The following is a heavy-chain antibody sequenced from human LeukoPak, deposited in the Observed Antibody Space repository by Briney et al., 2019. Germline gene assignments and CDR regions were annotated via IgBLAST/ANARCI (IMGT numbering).Heavy chain of an antibody. CDR2: ISYDGSNK. V-gene: IGHV3-30*03. Sequence: GGSLRLSCAASGFTFSNYGMHWVRQAPGKGLEWVAVISYDGSNKYYADSVKGRFTISRDNSKNTLYLQMNSLRAEDTAVYYCARDLYYFGSGTYYRSDAFDIWGQGTMVTVSA. D-gene: IGHD3-10*01. CDR1: GFTFSNYG. J-gene: IGHJ3*02. CDR3: ARDLYYFGSGTYYRSDAFDI.